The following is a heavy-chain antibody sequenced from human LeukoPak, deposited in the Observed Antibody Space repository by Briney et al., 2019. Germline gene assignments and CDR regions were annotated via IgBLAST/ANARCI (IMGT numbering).Heavy chain of an antibody. CDR3: SRERFGASDL. V-gene: IGHV4-4*07. CDR2: VYSSGSV. D-gene: IGHD3-10*01. CDR1: DVSIKTHF. J-gene: IGHJ3*01. Sequence: PSETLSLICSVPDVSIKTHFWSWIRQPAGRGLQWIGRVYSSGSVNYNPSLKSRVRLSVDTSKSQVSLTLTSVTAADTAVYYCSRERFGASDLWGRGTMVIVAS.